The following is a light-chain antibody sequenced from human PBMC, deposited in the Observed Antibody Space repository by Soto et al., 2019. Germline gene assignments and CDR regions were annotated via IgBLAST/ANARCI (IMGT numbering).Light chain of an antibody. Sequence: IPLSQSPSTMSASSGDSGPITSSTSQSVSSWLVAWQQKPAEAPQRLINKAASLKGGVTSRFSGSRSGAEFSLTISSLLPDEFATYYCQQYNSYSPWTFGQGTKVDIK. V-gene: IGKV1-5*03. CDR3: QQYNSYSPWT. CDR1: QSVSSW. CDR2: KAA. J-gene: IGKJ1*01.